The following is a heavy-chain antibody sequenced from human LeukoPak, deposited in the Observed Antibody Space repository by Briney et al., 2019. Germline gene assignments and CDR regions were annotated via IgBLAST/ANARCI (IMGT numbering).Heavy chain of an antibody. CDR3: AKGHYDDDHPHYDGGSVDP. Sequence: ASVKVSCKALEYTFTDYYIHWVRQAPGQGLEWMGWINPKSGGRDTNYAQKFRGRVTMTTDTSISTAYMELSRLRSDDTAVYFCAKGHYDDDHPHYDGGSVDPWGQGTHITVSS. J-gene: IGHJ5*02. V-gene: IGHV1-2*02. CDR2: INPKSGGRDT. CDR1: EYTFTDYY. D-gene: IGHD3-16*01.